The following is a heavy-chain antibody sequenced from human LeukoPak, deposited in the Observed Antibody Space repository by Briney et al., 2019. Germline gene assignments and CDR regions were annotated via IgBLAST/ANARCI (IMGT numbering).Heavy chain of an antibody. CDR3: AKDGAHSELYCSSTSCDRPNWFDP. V-gene: IGHV3-23*01. CDR2: ISGSGGST. CDR1: GFTFSSYA. D-gene: IGHD2-2*01. J-gene: IGHJ5*02. Sequence: GGSLRLSCGASGFTFSSYAMSWVRQAPGKGLEWVSAISGSGGSTYYADSVKGRFTISRDNSKNTLYLQMNSLRAEDTAVYYCAKDGAHSELYCSSTSCDRPNWFDPWGQGTLVTVSS.